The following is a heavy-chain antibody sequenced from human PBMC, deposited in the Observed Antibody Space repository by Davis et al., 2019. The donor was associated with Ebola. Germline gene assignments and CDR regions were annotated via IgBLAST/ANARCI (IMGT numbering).Heavy chain of an antibody. V-gene: IGHV3-66*03. J-gene: IGHJ6*02. Sequence: GESLKISCAASGFTVSSTYVSWVRQAPGKGLEWVSVMYTACTTRCTEYADSVKGRFTISRDNSKNTLYLQMNSLRAEDTAVYYCARDLSYCSGGSCFIYYYYGMDVWGQGTTVTVSS. CDR3: ARDLSYCSGGSCFIYYYYGMDV. D-gene: IGHD2-15*01. CDR2: MYTACTTRCT. CDR1: GFTVSSTY.